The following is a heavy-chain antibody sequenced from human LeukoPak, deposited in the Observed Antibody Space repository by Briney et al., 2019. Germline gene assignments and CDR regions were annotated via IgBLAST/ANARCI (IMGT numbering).Heavy chain of an antibody. V-gene: IGHV3-33*01. Sequence: GGSLRLSCKASGFTFSSYGMHWARQAPGKGLEWVAVIWYDGSNKYYADSVKGRFTISRDNSKNTLYLQMNSLRAEDTAVYYCVRAAYDSSGYLTLWGQGTLVTVSS. CDR3: VRAAYDSSGYLTL. J-gene: IGHJ4*02. D-gene: IGHD3-22*01. CDR1: GFTFSSYG. CDR2: IWYDGSNK.